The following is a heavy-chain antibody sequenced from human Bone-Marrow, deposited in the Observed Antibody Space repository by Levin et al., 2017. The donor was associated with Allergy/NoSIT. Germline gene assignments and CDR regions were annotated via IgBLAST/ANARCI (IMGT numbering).Heavy chain of an antibody. V-gene: IGHV3-23*01. Sequence: TGGSLRLSCAASGFIFSNYAMNWVRQAPGKGLEWVSQISGSGGNTHYADSVKGRFTFYRDNSKNTLYLQMNSLRAEDTAVYYCAGYDTSAYHSPFDYWGQGTLVTVSS. CDR3: AGYDTSAYHSPFDY. J-gene: IGHJ4*02. CDR2: ISGSGGNT. CDR1: GFIFSNYA. D-gene: IGHD3-22*01.